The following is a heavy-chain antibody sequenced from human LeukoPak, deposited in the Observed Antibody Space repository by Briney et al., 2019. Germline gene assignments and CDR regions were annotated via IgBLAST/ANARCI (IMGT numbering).Heavy chain of an antibody. CDR1: GYTFTSYD. J-gene: IGHJ3*02. CDR3: ARCIVGDSSGYFCAEAFDI. Sequence: ASVKVSCKASGYTFTSYDIHWVRQATGQGLEWLGWMNPNSGTTAYAQKFQGRVTMTRDTSISTAYMELSRLRSDGTAVYYCARCIVGDSSGYFCAEAFDIWGQGTMVTVSS. V-gene: IGHV1-8*02. CDR2: MNPNSGTT. D-gene: IGHD3-22*01.